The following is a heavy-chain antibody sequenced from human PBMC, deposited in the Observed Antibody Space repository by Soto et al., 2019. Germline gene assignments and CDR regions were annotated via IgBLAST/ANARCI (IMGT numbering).Heavy chain of an antibody. D-gene: IGHD2-15*01. CDR3: ARHEAGYCSGGSCYSGAEYFQH. V-gene: IGHV4-59*08. Sequence: SETLSLTYTVSGGSISGYYWRWIRQPPGKGLEWIGYIYYSGSTNYNPSLKSRVTISVDTSKNQFSQKLSSVTAADTAVYYCARHEAGYCSGGSCYSGAEYFQHWGQGTLVTVSS. J-gene: IGHJ1*01. CDR1: GGSISGYY. CDR2: IYYSGST.